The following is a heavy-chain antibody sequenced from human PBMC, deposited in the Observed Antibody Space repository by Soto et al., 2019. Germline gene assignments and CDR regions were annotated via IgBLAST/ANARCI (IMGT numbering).Heavy chain of an antibody. CDR1: GYSLAGYW. J-gene: IGHJ4*02. Sequence: GESLKISCKGFGYSLAGYWITWVRQKPGKGLEWMGRFEPSDSQTYYSPTLRGHVNISVTKSITTVFLQWSSLRASDTAMYYCARQIYDSDTGPNFQYYFDSWGQGTPVTVSS. D-gene: IGHD3-22*01. CDR3: ARQIYDSDTGPNFQYYFDS. V-gene: IGHV5-10-1*01. CDR2: FEPSDSQT.